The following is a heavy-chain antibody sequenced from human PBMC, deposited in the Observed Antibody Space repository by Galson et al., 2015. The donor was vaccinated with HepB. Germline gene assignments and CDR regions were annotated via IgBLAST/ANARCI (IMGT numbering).Heavy chain of an antibody. CDR1: RFTFSTYW. J-gene: IGHJ4*02. CDR2: IKPDGSQK. V-gene: IGHV3-7*05. D-gene: IGHD5-18*01. CDR3: TRIAMVPYFDC. Sequence: LRLSCAASRFTFSTYWMNWVRQAPGKGLEWVANIKPDGSQKYYVDSVKGRFTISRDNAKNSLFLQMSSLRAEDTAVYYCTRIAMVPYFDCLGQGTLVTVSS.